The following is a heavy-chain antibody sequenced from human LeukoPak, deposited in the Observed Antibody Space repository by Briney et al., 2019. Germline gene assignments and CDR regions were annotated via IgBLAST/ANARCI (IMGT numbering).Heavy chain of an antibody. CDR2: INHSGST. V-gene: IGHV4-30-2*01. Sequence: PSQTLSLTCAVSGGSISSGGYSWSWIRQPPGKGLEWIGEINHSGSTKYNPSLKSRVIISQDRSKNQFSLNLSSVTAADTAVYYCARDFSYPGLDIWGQGTMVTVSS. CDR1: GGSISSGGYS. CDR3: ARDFSYPGLDI. J-gene: IGHJ3*02. D-gene: IGHD1-26*01.